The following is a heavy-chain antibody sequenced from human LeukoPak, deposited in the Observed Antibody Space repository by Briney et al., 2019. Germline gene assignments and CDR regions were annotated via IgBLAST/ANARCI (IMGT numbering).Heavy chain of an antibody. V-gene: IGHV1-69*13. J-gene: IGHJ6*03. CDR3: AGAYCGGDCYSGGYYYYYMDV. D-gene: IGHD2-21*02. CDR1: GGTFSSYA. Sequence: ASVKVSCKASGGTFSSYAISWVRQAPGQGLEWMGGIIPSFGTANYAQKFQGRVTITADESTSTAYMELSSLRSEDTAVYYCAGAYCGGDCYSGGYYYYYMDVWGKGTTVTISS. CDR2: IIPSFGTA.